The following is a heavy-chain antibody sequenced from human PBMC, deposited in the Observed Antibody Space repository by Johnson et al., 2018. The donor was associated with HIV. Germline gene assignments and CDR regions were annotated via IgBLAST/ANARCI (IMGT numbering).Heavy chain of an antibody. CDR3: ARGLAYCGGDCSNAFDI. CDR1: GFTFDDYG. V-gene: IGHV3-20*04. D-gene: IGHD2-21*02. CDR2: INWNGGST. J-gene: IGHJ3*02. Sequence: VQLVESGGGVVRPGGSLRLSCAASGFTFDDYGMSWVRQAPGKGLKWVSGINWNGGSTGYAASVKGRFTISRDNAKNSLYLQMNSLRADDTALYYCARGLAYCGGDCSNAFDIWGQGTMVTVSS.